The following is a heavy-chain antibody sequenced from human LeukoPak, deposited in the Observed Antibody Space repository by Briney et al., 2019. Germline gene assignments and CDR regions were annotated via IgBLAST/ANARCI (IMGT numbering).Heavy chain of an antibody. J-gene: IGHJ6*02. D-gene: IGHD3-10*01. CDR3: AEGDKVRGVTYDPYSYYGMDV. CDR1: GFTFSSNA. V-gene: IGHV3-23*01. Sequence: GGSLRLSCAASGFTFSSNAMSWVRQAPGKGREWVSAISGSGGRTYYADSVKGRFTISRDNSKNTLYLQMNSLRAEDTAVYYCAEGDKVRGVTYDPYSYYGMDVWGQGTTVTVSS. CDR2: ISGSGGRT.